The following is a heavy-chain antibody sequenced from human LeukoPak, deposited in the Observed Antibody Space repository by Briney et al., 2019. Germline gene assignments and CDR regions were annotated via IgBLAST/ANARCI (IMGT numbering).Heavy chain of an antibody. D-gene: IGHD5-12*01. J-gene: IGHJ5*02. Sequence: SETLSLTCTVSSGSISSYNYYCAWIRQPPGKGLEWIGSVFYSGSTYYNPSLKSRVTISVDTSNNQFSLRLTSATAADTAVYYCATPIGATDWFDPWGQGTLVTVSS. V-gene: IGHV4-39*01. CDR1: SGSISSYNYY. CDR2: VFYSGST. CDR3: ATPIGATDWFDP.